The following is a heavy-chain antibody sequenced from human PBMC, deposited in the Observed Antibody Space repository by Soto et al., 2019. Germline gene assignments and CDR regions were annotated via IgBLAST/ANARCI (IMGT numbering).Heavy chain of an antibody. CDR2: IYHSGST. D-gene: IGHD3-22*01. CDR3: ARDYDSSGLVDY. CDR1: GYSISSGYY. J-gene: IGHJ4*02. Sequence: SETLSLTCAVSGYSISSGYYWGWIRQPPGKGLEWIGSIYHSGSTYYNPSLKSRVTISVDTSKNQFSLKLSSVTAADTAVYYCARDYDSSGLVDYWGQGTLVTVSS. V-gene: IGHV4-38-2*02.